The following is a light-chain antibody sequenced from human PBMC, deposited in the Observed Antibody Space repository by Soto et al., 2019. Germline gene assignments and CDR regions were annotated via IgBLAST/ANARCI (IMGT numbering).Light chain of an antibody. V-gene: IGKV3D-15*01. CDR2: GAS. Sequence: EIVMTQSPATLSVSPGERATLSCRASQSVSSNLAWYQQKPGQAPRLVIYGASTRVTGIPTRFSGSGSGTEFTLTISSLQSEDFAVYYCQQYNNWPLTFGGGTKVEIK. J-gene: IGKJ4*01. CDR3: QQYNNWPLT. CDR1: QSVSSN.